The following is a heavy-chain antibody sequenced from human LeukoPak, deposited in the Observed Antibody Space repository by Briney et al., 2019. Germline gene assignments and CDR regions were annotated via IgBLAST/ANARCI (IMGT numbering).Heavy chain of an antibody. Sequence: PGGSLRLSCTVSGFTFSNYDMSWVRQAPGKGLEWVASITTSSSHIYHAVSVRGRFTISRGNAKNSLYLQMNGLRAEDTAVYYCARGGFTLIREDAFDIWGQGTMVTVSS. CDR1: GFTFSNYD. V-gene: IGHV3-21*01. CDR3: ARGGFTLIREDAFDI. CDR2: ITTSSSHI. J-gene: IGHJ3*02. D-gene: IGHD3-22*01.